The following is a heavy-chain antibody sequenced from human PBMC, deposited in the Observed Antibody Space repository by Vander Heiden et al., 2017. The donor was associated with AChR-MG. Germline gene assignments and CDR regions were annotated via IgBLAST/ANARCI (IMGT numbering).Heavy chain of an antibody. CDR2: IYYSGST. Sequence: QVQLQESGPGLVKPSETLSLTCTVSGGPISSYYWSWIRQPPGKGLEWIGYIYYSGSTNYNPSLKSRVTISVDTSKNQFSLKLSSVTAADTAVYYCARDDTAMGFDYWGQGTLVTVSS. D-gene: IGHD5-18*01. CDR1: GGPISSYY. J-gene: IGHJ4*02. CDR3: ARDDTAMGFDY. V-gene: IGHV4-59*01.